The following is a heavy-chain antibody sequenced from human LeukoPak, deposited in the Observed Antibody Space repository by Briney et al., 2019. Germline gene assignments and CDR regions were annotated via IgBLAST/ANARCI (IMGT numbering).Heavy chain of an antibody. CDR2: ISAYNGNT. Sequence: ASVKVSCKASGYTFTSYGISWVRQAPGQGLEWMGWISAYNGNTNYAQKLQGRVTMTTDTSTSTAYTELRSLRSDDTAVYYCAAGLYGSGSYSIDYWGQGTLVTVSS. CDR1: GYTFTSYG. CDR3: AAGLYGSGSYSIDY. D-gene: IGHD3-10*01. J-gene: IGHJ4*02. V-gene: IGHV1-18*01.